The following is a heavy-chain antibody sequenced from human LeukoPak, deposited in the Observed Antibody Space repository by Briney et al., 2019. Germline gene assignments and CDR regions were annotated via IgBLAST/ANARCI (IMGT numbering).Heavy chain of an antibody. CDR3: ARVLLRGVDTAMIPLNWFDP. CDR2: INPNSGGT. CDR1: GYTFTGYY. J-gene: IGHJ5*02. V-gene: IGHV1-2*02. Sequence: ASVKVSCKASGYTFTGYYIHWVRQAPGQGLEWMGWINPNSGGTNYAQRFRGRVTMTRDTSISTAYMELSRLRSDDTAVYYCARVLLRGVDTAMIPLNWFDPWGQGTLVTVSS. D-gene: IGHD5-18*01.